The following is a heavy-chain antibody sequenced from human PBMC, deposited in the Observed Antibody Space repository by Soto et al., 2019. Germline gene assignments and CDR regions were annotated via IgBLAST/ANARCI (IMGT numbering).Heavy chain of an antibody. CDR1: GFTFSSYW. Sequence: EVQLVESGGGLVQPGGSLRLSCAASGFTFSSYWMHWVRQAPGKGLVWVSRINSDGSSTSYADSVKGRFTISRDNAKNTLYLQMNSLRAEDTAVYYCASLVYGDYEEAGDNWFDPWGQGTLVTVSS. V-gene: IGHV3-74*01. D-gene: IGHD4-17*01. J-gene: IGHJ5*02. CDR3: ASLVYGDYEEAGDNWFDP. CDR2: INSDGSST.